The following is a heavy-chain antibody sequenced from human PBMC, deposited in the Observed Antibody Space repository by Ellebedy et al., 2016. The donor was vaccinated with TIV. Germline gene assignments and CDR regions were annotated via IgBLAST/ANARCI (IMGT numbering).Heavy chain of an antibody. V-gene: IGHV4-30-4*01. Sequence: SETLSLTCTVSGGSISSGDYYWSWIRQPPGKGLEWIGYIYYSGSTYYNPSLKSRVTISVDTSKNQFSLKLSSVTAADTAVYYCARSQQLVSNRDAFDIWGQGTMVTVSS. D-gene: IGHD6-13*01. CDR1: GGSISSGDYY. CDR3: ARSQQLVSNRDAFDI. J-gene: IGHJ3*02. CDR2: IYYSGST.